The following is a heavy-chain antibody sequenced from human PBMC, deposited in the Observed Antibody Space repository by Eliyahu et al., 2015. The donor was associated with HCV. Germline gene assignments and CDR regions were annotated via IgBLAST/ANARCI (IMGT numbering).Heavy chain of an antibody. CDR2: IYYSGST. D-gene: IGHD2-2*01. V-gene: IGHV4-39*01. CDR3: VRHKLSTILSGMDV. CDR1: XDSXSSSGYY. J-gene: IGHJ6*02. Sequence: QLQLQESGPGLVKPSETLSLTCTVSXDSXSSSGYYWGWXRQPPGKGLEWIGSIYYSGSTYYNPSLKSRVTISVDTSKNQFSLKLSSVTAADTALYYCVRHKLSTILSGMDVWGQGTTVTVSS.